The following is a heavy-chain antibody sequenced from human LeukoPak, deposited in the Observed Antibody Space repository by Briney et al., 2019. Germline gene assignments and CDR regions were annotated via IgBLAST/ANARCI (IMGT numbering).Heavy chain of an antibody. D-gene: IGHD3-22*01. CDR3: ARWWAYDSSGYYYSPFDY. CDR2: IIPIFGTA. Sequence: GASVKVSCKASGGTFSSYAISWVRQAPGQGLEWMGGIIPIFGTANYAQKFQGRVTITADESTSTAYMELSSLRSEDTAVYYCARWWAYDSSGYYYSPFDYWGQGTLVTVSS. CDR1: GGTFSSYA. V-gene: IGHV1-69*13. J-gene: IGHJ4*02.